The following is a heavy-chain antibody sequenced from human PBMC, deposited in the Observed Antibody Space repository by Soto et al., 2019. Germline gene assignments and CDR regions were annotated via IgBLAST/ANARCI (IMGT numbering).Heavy chain of an antibody. Sequence: PGGSLRLSCSASGFTFSIYAMHWVRQAPGRGLEYVSAVSTNGGTSYYADSVKGRFTISRNNARNSLFLQMNSLRAEDTAVYYCARGHDYFDNSLNFDYWGPGTLVTVSS. CDR2: VSTNGGTS. D-gene: IGHD3-22*01. CDR1: GFTFSIYA. J-gene: IGHJ4*02. CDR3: ARGHDYFDNSLNFDY. V-gene: IGHV3-64*04.